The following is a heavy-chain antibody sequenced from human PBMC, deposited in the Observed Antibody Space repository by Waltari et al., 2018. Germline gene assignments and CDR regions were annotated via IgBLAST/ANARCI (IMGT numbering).Heavy chain of an antibody. Sequence: EVQLVESGGGLVQPGGSLRLSCAASGFTFSSYSMNWVRQAPGKGLEWVSYISSSSSTIYYADSVKGRFTISRDNAKNSLYLQMNSLRAEDTAVYYCARDHTWANDYVWGRPLDFDYWGQGTLVTVSS. CDR2: ISSSSSTI. V-gene: IGHV3-48*01. J-gene: IGHJ4*02. CDR1: GFTFSSYS. D-gene: IGHD3-16*01. CDR3: ARDHTWANDYVWGRPLDFDY.